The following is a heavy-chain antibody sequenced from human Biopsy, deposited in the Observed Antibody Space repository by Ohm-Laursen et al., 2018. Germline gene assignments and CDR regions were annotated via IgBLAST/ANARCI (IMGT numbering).Heavy chain of an antibody. V-gene: IGHV1-2*02. Sequence: GASVKVSCKASGYTFTGYHVHWVRQAPGQGLEWMGWINAKTGDTNYAQKFQGRVTMTRDTSISTAYVDLSSPRSDDTAVYYCTRGGYYYDSLAYYYWFDPWGQGTLVTVSS. J-gene: IGHJ5*02. CDR1: GYTFTGYH. CDR2: INAKTGDT. D-gene: IGHD3-22*01. CDR3: TRGGYYYDSLAYYYWFDP.